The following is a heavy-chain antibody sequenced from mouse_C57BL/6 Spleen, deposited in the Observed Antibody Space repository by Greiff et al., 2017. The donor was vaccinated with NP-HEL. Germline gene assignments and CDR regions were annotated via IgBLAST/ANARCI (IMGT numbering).Heavy chain of an antibody. V-gene: IGHV5-9-1*02. D-gene: IGHD2-1*01. CDR2: ISSGGDYI. CDR3: TRIYYGNYPDY. CDR1: GFTFSSYA. Sequence: VQLKESGEGLVKPGGSLKLSCAASGFTFSSYAMSWVRQTPEKRLEWVAYISSGGDYIYYADTVKGRFTISRDNARNTLYLQMSSLKSEDTAMYYCTRIYYGNYPDYWGQGTTLTVSS. J-gene: IGHJ2*01.